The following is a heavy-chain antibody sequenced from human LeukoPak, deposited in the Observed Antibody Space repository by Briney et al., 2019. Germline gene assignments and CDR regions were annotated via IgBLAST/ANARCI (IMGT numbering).Heavy chain of an antibody. V-gene: IGHV3-30*02. Sequence: GGSLRLSCAASGFTFSSYGMHWVRQAPGKGQEWVAFIRYDGSNKYYADSVKGRFTISRDNSKNTLYLQMNSLRAEDTAVYYCAKEHLLLWFGEPGPFDYWGQGTLVTVSS. CDR3: AKEHLLLWFGEPGPFDY. D-gene: IGHD3-10*01. J-gene: IGHJ4*02. CDR1: GFTFSSYG. CDR2: IRYDGSNK.